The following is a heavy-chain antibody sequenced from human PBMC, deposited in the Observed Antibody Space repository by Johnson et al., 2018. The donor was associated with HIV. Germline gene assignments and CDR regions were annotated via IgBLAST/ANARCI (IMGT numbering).Heavy chain of an antibody. J-gene: IGHJ3*02. CDR2: ISYDVSNK. CDR1: GFTFSSYA. CDR3: ARDEWIVVFSHAFDI. Sequence: QVQLVESGGGVVQPGRSLRLSCAASGFTFSSYAMHWVRQAPGKGLEWVAVISYDVSNKYYADYVKGRFTISRDNSKNTLYLQMNSLRAEDTAVYYCARDEWIVVFSHAFDIWGQGTMVTVSS. V-gene: IGHV3-30-3*01. D-gene: IGHD3-22*01.